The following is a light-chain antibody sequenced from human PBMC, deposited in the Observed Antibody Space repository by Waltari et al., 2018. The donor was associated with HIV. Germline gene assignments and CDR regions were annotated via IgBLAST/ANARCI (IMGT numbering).Light chain of an antibody. J-gene: IGLJ1*01. CDR1: SSDIGRYKF. V-gene: IGLV2-14*01. CDR3: SSYTNSDTRV. CDR2: EVS. Sequence: QSALTQPASVSGSPGQSITISCTGTSSDIGRYKFVSWYQQHPGKAPKLMIYEVSNRAPGVSNRFSGSKSGDTASLTISGLQAEDEADYYCSSYTNSDTRVFGTGTKVTVL.